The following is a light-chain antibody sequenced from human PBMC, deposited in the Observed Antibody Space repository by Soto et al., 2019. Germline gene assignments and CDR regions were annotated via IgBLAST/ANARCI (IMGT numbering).Light chain of an antibody. CDR3: AAWDDSLNGVV. CDR1: SSNIGRNT. Sequence: QSVVTQPPSASETPGQTITISCSGSSSNIGRNTVNWYQHLPRTAPRLVIYNDNQRPSGVPDRFSGSKSGSSASLAISGLQSADEADYYCAAWDDSLNGVVFGGGTQLTVL. CDR2: NDN. J-gene: IGLJ2*01. V-gene: IGLV1-44*01.